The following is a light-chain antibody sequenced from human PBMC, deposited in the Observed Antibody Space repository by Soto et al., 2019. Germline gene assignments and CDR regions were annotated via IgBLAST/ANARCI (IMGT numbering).Light chain of an antibody. CDR1: QSVTSNF. J-gene: IGKJ2*01. CDR3: QLYGSYTFT. Sequence: EVVLTQSPGTLSLSPGERATLSCRTSQSVTSNFLSWFQQKPGQPPRLLLYGASRRAAGTPDRFSGSGSGTDFTLIISRLEPEDSAVYHCQLYGSYTFTFVRGTMLEI. CDR2: GAS. V-gene: IGKV3-20*01.